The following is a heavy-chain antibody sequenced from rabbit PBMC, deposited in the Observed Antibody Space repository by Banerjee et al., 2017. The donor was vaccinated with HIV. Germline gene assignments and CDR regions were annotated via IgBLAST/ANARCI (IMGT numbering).Heavy chain of an antibody. V-gene: IGHV1S45*01. CDR3: AIGLAGGYFEGDYFDS. D-gene: IGHD1-1*01. J-gene: IGHJ4*01. CDR2: IYTSSENT. Sequence: QEQLEESGGGLVKPEGSLTLTCTASGFDLSSYYYMCWVRQAPGKGLEWIGCIYTSSENTRYASWAKGRYPISKAVATTVTLQTPSLTAADPVLYFCAIGLAGGYFEGDYFDSGGPATLFSV. CDR1: GFDLSSYYY.